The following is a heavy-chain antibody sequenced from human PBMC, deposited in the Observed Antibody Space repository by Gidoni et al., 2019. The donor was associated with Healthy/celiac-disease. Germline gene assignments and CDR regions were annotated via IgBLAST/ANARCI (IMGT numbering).Heavy chain of an antibody. D-gene: IGHD2-2*01. V-gene: IGHV3-21*01. CDR1: GYTSGSYS. J-gene: IGHJ3*02. Sequence: VQRGESGDGRFKLGGYRRLPGAAYGYTSGSYSMTWVRQAPGKGLAWVSSISSSSSYIYYADSVKGRFTISRDNAKNSLYLQMNSLRAEDTAVYYFATYCSSTSCYRAFDIWGQGTMVTVSS. CDR2: ISSSSSYI. CDR3: ATYCSSTSCYRAFDI.